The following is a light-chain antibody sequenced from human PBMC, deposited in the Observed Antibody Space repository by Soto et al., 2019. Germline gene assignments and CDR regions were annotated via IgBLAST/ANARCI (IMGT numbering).Light chain of an antibody. V-gene: IGKV1-8*01. CDR2: AAP. Sequence: AIRMTQSPSSLSASTGDRVTITCRASQGISSYLAWYQQKPGKAPKLMIYAAPTLQSGVPSRFSGSGSGTDFTLTISCLQSEDFATYYCHQYYNYPLTFGQGTRVEIK. J-gene: IGKJ5*01. CDR1: QGISSY. CDR3: HQYYNYPLT.